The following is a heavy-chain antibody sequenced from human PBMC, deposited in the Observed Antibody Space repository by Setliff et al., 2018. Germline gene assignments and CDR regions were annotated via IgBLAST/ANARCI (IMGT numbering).Heavy chain of an antibody. D-gene: IGHD3-22*01. CDR2: IKSKTDGGTT. CDR3: AKDRQIRNYYDSSGYDAFDI. V-gene: IGHV3-15*01. CDR1: GFTFSNAW. Sequence: GGSLRLSCAASGFTFSNAWMSWVRQAPGKGLEWVGRIKSKTDGGTTDYAAPVKGRFTISRDDSKNTLYLQMNSLRAEDTAVYYCAKDRQIRNYYDSSGYDAFDIWGQGTMVTVSS. J-gene: IGHJ3*02.